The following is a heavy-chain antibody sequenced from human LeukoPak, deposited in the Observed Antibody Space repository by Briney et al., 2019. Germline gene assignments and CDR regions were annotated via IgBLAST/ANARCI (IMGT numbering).Heavy chain of an antibody. J-gene: IGHJ3*02. D-gene: IGHD4-23*01. Sequence: SETLSLTCTVSGGSISSYYWSWIRQPPGKGLEWIGYIYYRGSTNYNPSLKSRVTISIDTSKNQFSLKLSFVTAADTAVYYCASMVVTRRDAFDIWGQGTMVTVSS. V-gene: IGHV4-59*01. CDR3: ASMVVTRRDAFDI. CDR1: GGSISSYY. CDR2: IYYRGST.